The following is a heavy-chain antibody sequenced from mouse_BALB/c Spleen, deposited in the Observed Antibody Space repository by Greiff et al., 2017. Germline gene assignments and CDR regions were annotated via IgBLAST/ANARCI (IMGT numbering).Heavy chain of an antibody. CDR2: ISYDGSN. CDR1: GYSITSGYY. V-gene: IGHV3-6*02. CDR3: AGGYYFDY. J-gene: IGHJ2*01. Sequence: EVQLVESGPGLVKPSQSLSLTCSVTGYSITSGYYWNWIRQFPGNKLEWMGYISYDGSNNYNPSLKNRISITRDTSKNQFFLKLNSVTTEDTATYYCAGGYYFDYWGQGTTLTVSS.